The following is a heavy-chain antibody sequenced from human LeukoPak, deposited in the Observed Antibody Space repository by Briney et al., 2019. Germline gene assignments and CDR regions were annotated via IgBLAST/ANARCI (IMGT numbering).Heavy chain of an antibody. CDR3: ARCGTPNNYYGYGVDV. D-gene: IGHD1-26*01. CDR2: ISSSGGST. J-gene: IGHJ6*02. Sequence: PGGSLRLSCAASGFTFSSYVMYWVRQAPGKGLEYVSSISSSGGSTYYANSVKGRFTISRDNSKNTLYLQMGSLRAEDMAVYYCARCGTPNNYYGYGVDVWGQGTTVIVSS. CDR1: GFTFSSYV. V-gene: IGHV3-64*01.